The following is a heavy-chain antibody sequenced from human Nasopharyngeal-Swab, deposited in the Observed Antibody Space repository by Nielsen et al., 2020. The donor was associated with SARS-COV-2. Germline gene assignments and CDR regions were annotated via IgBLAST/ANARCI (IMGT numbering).Heavy chain of an antibody. Sequence: GESLKISCAASGFTFSSYSMNWVRQAPGKGLEWVSSISSSSSYIYYADSVKGRFTISRDNAKNSLYLQMNSLRAEDTAVYYCQRVQTSHYYGLDVWGQGTTVTVSS. CDR3: QRVQTSHYYGLDV. D-gene: IGHD6-6*01. J-gene: IGHJ6*02. V-gene: IGHV3-21*01. CDR1: GFTFSSYS. CDR2: ISSSSSYI.